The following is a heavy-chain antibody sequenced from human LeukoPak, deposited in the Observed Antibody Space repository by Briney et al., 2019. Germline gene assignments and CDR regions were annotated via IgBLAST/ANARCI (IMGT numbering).Heavy chain of an antibody. J-gene: IGHJ3*02. Sequence: ASVKVSCKASGYTFTSYGISWVRQAPGQGLEWMGWISAYNGNTNYAQKLQGRVTMTTDTSTSTAYMELSRLRSDDTAVYYCARRPSYYDFWSGYPRDAFDIWGQGTMVTVSS. CDR2: ISAYNGNT. D-gene: IGHD3-3*01. CDR1: GYTFTSYG. CDR3: ARRPSYYDFWSGYPRDAFDI. V-gene: IGHV1-18*01.